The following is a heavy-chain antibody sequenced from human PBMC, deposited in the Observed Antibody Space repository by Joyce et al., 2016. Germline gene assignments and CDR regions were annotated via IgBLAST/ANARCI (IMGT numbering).Heavy chain of an antibody. V-gene: IGHV3-7*01. CDR3: AREARMQLTYYYFGLDV. CDR2: INQDGSEK. Sequence: EVQLVESGGRLVQPGGSLRLSCAASGFMFSSYWMIWVRQAPGKGLEWVDNINQDGSEKNYVDSVKGRFTISRDNAKKSLYLQMNSLRAEDTAVYYCAREARMQLTYYYFGLDVWGQGTTVVVSS. D-gene: IGHD5-18*01. CDR1: GFMFSSYW. J-gene: IGHJ6*02.